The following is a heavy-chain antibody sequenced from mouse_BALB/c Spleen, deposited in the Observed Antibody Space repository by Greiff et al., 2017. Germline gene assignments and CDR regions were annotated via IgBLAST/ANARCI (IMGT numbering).Heavy chain of an antibody. CDR2: ISSGGSYT. CDR3: ARDNDPFAY. J-gene: IGHJ3*01. Sequence: EVKLMESGGGLVKPGGSLKLSCAASGFTFSSYAMSWVRQTPEKRLEWVATISSGGSYTYYPDSVKGRFTISRDNAKNTLYLQMSSLRSEDTAMYYCARDNDPFAYWGQGTLVTVSA. V-gene: IGHV5-9-3*01. CDR1: GFTFSSYA.